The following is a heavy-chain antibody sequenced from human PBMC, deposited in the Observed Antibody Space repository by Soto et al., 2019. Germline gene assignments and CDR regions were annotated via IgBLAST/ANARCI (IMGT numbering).Heavy chain of an antibody. CDR2: IKQDGSEK. V-gene: IGHV3-7*03. Sequence: EVQLVESGGGLVQPGGSLRLSCAASGFTFSSYWMSWVRQAPGKGLEWVANIKQDGSEKYYVDSVKGRFTISRDNDQNSLYLQMNSLRAEKTAVYYCASTKQSSSWLNDYSRQGNLVTVSS. CDR1: GFTFSSYW. CDR3: ASTKQSSSWLNDY. D-gene: IGHD6-13*01. J-gene: IGHJ4*02.